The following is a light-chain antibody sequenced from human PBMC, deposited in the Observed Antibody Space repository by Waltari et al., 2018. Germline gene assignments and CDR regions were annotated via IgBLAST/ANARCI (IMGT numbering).Light chain of an antibody. CDR3: QHYVRLPAT. CDR1: QSVGRS. J-gene: IGKJ1*01. CDR2: AAS. V-gene: IGKV3-20*01. Sequence: SCMASQSVGRSLAWYQQKPGQAPRLLIFAASSRATGIPDRFSGSGSGTDFSLSISRLEPEDLAVYYCQHYVRLPATFGQGTKVEIK.